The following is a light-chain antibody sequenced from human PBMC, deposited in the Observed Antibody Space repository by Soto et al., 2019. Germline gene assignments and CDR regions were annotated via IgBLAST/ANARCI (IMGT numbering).Light chain of an antibody. CDR1: QSISSW. J-gene: IGKJ2*01. CDR2: KAS. CDR3: QQYNSYPHT. Sequence: DIQMTQSPSTLSASVGDRVTITCRARQSISSWLAWYQQKPGKAPKLLIYKASSLESGVPSRFSGSGSGTEFTLTISSLQPDDFATYYCQQYNSYPHTFGQGTKLEIK. V-gene: IGKV1-5*03.